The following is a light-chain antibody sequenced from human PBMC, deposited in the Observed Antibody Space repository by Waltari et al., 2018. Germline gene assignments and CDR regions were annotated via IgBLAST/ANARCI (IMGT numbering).Light chain of an antibody. CDR3: TSYASSSTLV. Sequence: QSALTPPAPVSASPGHSITISCTGISSHVGGYNYVSWYQQHPGKAPKVMIYDVGYRPSGVSSRFSGSKSGNTASLTISGLQAEDEADYYCTSYASSSTLVFGGGTKLTVL. CDR2: DVG. J-gene: IGLJ2*01. V-gene: IGLV2-14*03. CDR1: SSHVGGYNY.